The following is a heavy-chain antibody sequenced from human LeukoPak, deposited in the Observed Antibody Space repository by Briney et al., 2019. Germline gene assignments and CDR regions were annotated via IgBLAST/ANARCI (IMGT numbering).Heavy chain of an antibody. Sequence: SQTLSLTCTVSGGSISSGDYYWSWIRQPPGKGLEWIGYIYYSGSTYYNPSLESRVTISVDTSKNQFSLKLSSVTAADTAVYYCARDSRYYDSSRGMDVWGQGTTVTVSS. V-gene: IGHV4-30-4*01. CDR2: IYYSGST. CDR3: ARDSRYYDSSRGMDV. D-gene: IGHD3-22*01. J-gene: IGHJ6*02. CDR1: GGSISSGDYY.